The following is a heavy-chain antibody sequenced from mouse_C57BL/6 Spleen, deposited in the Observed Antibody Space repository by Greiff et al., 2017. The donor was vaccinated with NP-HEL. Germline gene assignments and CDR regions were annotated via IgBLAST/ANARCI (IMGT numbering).Heavy chain of an antibody. Sequence: EVQLQQSGPELVKPGASVKISCKASGYTFTDYYMNWVKQSHGKSLEWIGDINPNNGGTSYNQKFKGKATLTVDKSSSTAYMELRSLTSEDSAFYYCARRAYDYDDYWGQGTTLTVSS. CDR1: GYTFTDYY. J-gene: IGHJ2*01. V-gene: IGHV1-26*01. D-gene: IGHD2-4*01. CDR3: ARRAYDYDDY. CDR2: INPNNGGT.